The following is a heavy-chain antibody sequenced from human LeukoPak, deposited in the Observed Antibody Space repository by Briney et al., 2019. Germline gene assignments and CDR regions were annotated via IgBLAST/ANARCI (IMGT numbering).Heavy chain of an antibody. CDR3: ARQKRDGSNYDDWYFDL. CDR2: VYYNGYT. V-gene: IGHV4-39*01. CDR1: GGSINSRSFY. Sequence: PSETLSLTCTVSGGSINSRSFYWGWVRQPPGEGLEWIGSVYYNGYTYYNPALKSRVTISVDTSKNQFSLRLRSTTAADTAVYYCARQKRDGSNYDDWYFDLWGRGTLVTVSS. D-gene: IGHD5-24*01. J-gene: IGHJ2*01.